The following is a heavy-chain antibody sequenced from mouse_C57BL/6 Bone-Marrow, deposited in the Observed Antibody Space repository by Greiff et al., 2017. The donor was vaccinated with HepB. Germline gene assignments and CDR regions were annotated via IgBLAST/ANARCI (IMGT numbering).Heavy chain of an antibody. Sequence: QVQLQQSGAELVRPGTSVKVSCKASGYAFTNYLIEWVKQRPGQGLEWIGVINPGSGGTNYNEKFKGKATLTADKSSSTAYMELRSLTSEDSAVYFCAKGGGDYWGQGTTLTVSS. J-gene: IGHJ2*01. CDR1: GYAFTNYL. V-gene: IGHV1-54*01. CDR3: AKGGGDY. CDR2: INPGSGGT.